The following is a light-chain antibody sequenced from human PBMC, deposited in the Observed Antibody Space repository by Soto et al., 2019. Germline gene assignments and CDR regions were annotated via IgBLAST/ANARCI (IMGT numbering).Light chain of an antibody. CDR3: QQYYCSGYT. Sequence: EIVLTQSPGTLSLSPGERATLSCRASQSISSRYLAWYQQKPGQAPRLLIYCASSRPTGIPGRSSGCRCGTDFTLTNSSLETEYFAVYYCQQYYCSGYTFGQGTKVEIK. CDR2: CAS. CDR1: QSISSRY. V-gene: IGKV3-20*01. J-gene: IGKJ2*01.